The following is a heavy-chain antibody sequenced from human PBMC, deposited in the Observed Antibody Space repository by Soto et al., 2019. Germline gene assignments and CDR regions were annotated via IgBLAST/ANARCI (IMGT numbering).Heavy chain of an antibody. CDR1: GFSFDIYN. D-gene: IGHD2-15*01. CDR2: ISTNGDYR. V-gene: IGHV3-21*01. CDR3: ARDRSVVASPHDAFAV. J-gene: IGHJ3*01. Sequence: ELQLVESGGGLVKPGGSLGLSGAACGFSFDIYNMNWIRQAPGKGLEWVASISTNGDYRYFADSVKGRFTISRDNAKNTLYLQMHSLRVEDTAVYYCARDRSVVASPHDAFAVWGQGTMVTVSS.